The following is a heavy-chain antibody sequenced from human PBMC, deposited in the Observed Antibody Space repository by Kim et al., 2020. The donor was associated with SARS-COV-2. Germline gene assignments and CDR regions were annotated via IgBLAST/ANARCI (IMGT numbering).Heavy chain of an antibody. D-gene: IGHD3-22*01. CDR2: ISYDGSNK. Sequence: GGSLRLSCAASGFTFSSYAMDWVRQAPGKGLEWVAVISYDGSNKYYADSVKGRFTISRDNSKNTLYLQMNSLRDEDTAAYYCAREHSSVYVDWGQGTMDT. CDR1: GFTFSSYA. V-gene: IGHV3-30-3*01. CDR3: AREHSSVYVD. J-gene: IGHJ4*02.